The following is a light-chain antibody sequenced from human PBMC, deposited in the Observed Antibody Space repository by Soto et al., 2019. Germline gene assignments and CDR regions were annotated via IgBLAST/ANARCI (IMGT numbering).Light chain of an antibody. CDR1: QSVGSY. CDR3: QQRSNWPWT. V-gene: IGKV3-11*01. J-gene: IGKJ1*01. CDR2: DAS. Sequence: EIVLTQSPATLSLSPGERATLSCRASQSVGSYLAWSQQKPGQAPRLLIYDASNRATGIPTKFSGSGSRTDFTLTISSLEPEDIAVYYCQQRSNWPWTSGQGTKVEIK.